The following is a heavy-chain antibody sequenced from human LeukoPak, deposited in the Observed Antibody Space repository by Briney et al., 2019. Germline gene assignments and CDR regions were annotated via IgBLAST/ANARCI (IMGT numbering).Heavy chain of an antibody. CDR1: GFTVSSNY. J-gene: IGHJ2*01. CDR2: IYSAVST. Sequence: PGGSLRLSCAASGFTVSSNYMSWVRQAPGKGLECVSFIYSAVSTYYADSVKGRFTISRDNSKNTLYLQMNSLRAEDTAVYYCARDPQLAWYFDLWGRGTLVTVSS. CDR3: ARDPQLAWYFDL. V-gene: IGHV3-66*01. D-gene: IGHD2-2*01.